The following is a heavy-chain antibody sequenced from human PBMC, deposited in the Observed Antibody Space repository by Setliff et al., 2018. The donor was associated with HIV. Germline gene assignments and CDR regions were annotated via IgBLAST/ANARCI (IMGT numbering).Heavy chain of an antibody. Sequence: SETLSLTCTVSGGSISSSSYYWGWIRQPPGKGLEWIGEINHSGSTNYNPSLKSRVTISVDTSKNQFSLKLSSVTAADTAVYYCARVRLRVPPSIFDYWGMGSLVTVSS. D-gene: IGHD2-2*01. CDR1: GGSISSSSYY. CDR2: INHSGST. CDR3: ARVRLRVPPSIFDY. V-gene: IGHV4-39*07. J-gene: IGHJ4*02.